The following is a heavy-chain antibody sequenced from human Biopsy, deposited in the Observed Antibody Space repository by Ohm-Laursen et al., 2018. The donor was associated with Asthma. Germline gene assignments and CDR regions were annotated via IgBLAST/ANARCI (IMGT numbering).Heavy chain of an antibody. J-gene: IGHJ3*02. CDR3: ARTYYDFLTGQVNDVFAI. CDR2: INAGNGNT. CDR1: GYTFINYA. D-gene: IGHD3-9*01. Sequence: ASVKVSCKASGYTFINYAIHWVRQAPGQRLEWMGWINAGNGNTKYSQKFQGRVAITRDTSASTAYMDLSSLRSEDTAVYYCARTYYDFLTGQVNDVFAIWGQGTMVTVSS. V-gene: IGHV1-3*01.